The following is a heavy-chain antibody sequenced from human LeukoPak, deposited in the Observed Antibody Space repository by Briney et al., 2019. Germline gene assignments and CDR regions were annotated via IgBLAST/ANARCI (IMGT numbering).Heavy chain of an antibody. V-gene: IGHV4-61*02. CDR3: ARGREDNWFDP. CDR1: GGSISSGSYY. J-gene: IGHJ5*02. Sequence: SETLSLACTVSGGSISSGSYYWSWIRQPAGKGLEWIGRIYTSGSTNYNPFLKSRVTISVDTSKNQFSLKLSSVTAADTAVYYYARGREDNWFDPWGQGTLVTVSS. CDR2: IYTSGST.